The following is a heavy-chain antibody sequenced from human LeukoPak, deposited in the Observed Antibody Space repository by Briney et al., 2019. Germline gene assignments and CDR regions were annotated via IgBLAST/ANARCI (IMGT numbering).Heavy chain of an antibody. CDR1: GGSISSFY. Sequence: SETLSLTCTVSGGSISSFYWSWIRQPPGNGLEWIGYIYYTGNTYHNPSLKSRVSISVDTSKNQFSLKLTSVTAADTAVYYCARQQQLVFNFQRYGWFDPWGQGTLVTVSS. CDR2: IYYTGNT. D-gene: IGHD6-13*01. CDR3: ARQQQLVFNFQRYGWFDP. V-gene: IGHV4-59*01. J-gene: IGHJ5*02.